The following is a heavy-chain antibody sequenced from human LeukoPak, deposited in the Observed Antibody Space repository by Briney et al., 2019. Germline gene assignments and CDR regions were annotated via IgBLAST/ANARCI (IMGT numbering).Heavy chain of an antibody. CDR2: IYYSGST. CDR1: GGSISSSSYY. V-gene: IGHV4-39*01. J-gene: IGHJ4*02. CDR3: ARGANMDYGDSLLDY. D-gene: IGHD4-17*01. Sequence: SETLSLTCTVSGGSISSSSYYWGWIRQPPGKGLEWIGSIYYSGSTYYNPSLKSRVTISVDTSKNQFSLKLSSVTAADTAVYYCARGANMDYGDSLLDYWGQGTLVTVSS.